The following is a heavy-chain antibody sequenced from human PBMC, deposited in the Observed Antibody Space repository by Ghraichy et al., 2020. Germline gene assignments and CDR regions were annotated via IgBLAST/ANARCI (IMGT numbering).Heavy chain of an antibody. CDR3: ARDTNMYSGSYFDY. D-gene: IGHD1-26*01. V-gene: IGHV3-53*01. CDR2: IYSGGST. J-gene: IGHJ4*02. CDR1: GFTVSSNY. Sequence: GSLRLSCAASGFTVSSNYMSWVRQAPGKGLEWVSVIYSGGSTYYADSVKGRFTISRDNSKNTLYLQMNSLRAEDTAVYYCARDTNMYSGSYFDYWGQGTLVTVSS.